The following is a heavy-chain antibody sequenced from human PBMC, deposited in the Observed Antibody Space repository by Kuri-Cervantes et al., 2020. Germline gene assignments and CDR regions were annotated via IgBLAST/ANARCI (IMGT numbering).Heavy chain of an antibody. D-gene: IGHD3-22*01. CDR3: ARDYYDSSGCFDL. J-gene: IGHJ2*01. Sequence: ASVKVSCKASGYSFSSYGMNWMRQAPGQGLEWMGWISAYNGNTNYAQKLQGRVTMTTDTSTSTAYMELRSLRSGDTAVYYCARDYYDSSGCFDLWGRGTLVTVSS. CDR2: ISAYNGNT. V-gene: IGHV1-18*01. CDR1: GYSFSSYG.